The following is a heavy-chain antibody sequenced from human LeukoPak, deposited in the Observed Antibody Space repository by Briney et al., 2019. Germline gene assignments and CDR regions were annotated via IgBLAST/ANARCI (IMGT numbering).Heavy chain of an antibody. CDR2: IYDSGTI. CDR3: AKGGKWDVTPFDY. J-gene: IGHJ4*02. CDR1: GFTIGKSD. V-gene: IGHV3-53*01. Sequence: GGSLRLSCATSGFTIGKSDMAWVRQAPGKGLEWVSIIYDSGTIHYADSVKGRFTISRDNLKNTLYLQMNSLRAEDTAVYYCAKGGKWDVTPFDYWGQGTLVTVSS. D-gene: IGHD1-26*01.